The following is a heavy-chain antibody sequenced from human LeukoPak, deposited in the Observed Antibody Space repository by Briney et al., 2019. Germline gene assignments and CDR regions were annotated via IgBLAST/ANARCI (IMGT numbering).Heavy chain of an antibody. D-gene: IGHD3-22*01. CDR2: ISGSGANT. CDR3: ARVNYYASSGSDY. CDR1: GFTFSSYV. V-gene: IGHV3-23*01. J-gene: IGHJ4*01. Sequence: PGGSLRLSCAASGFTFSSYVMNWVRQAPGKGLEWVSGISGSGANTYYADSVKGRFTISRDNAKNSLYLQMNSMRAEDTAVYYCARVNYYASSGSDYWGHGTLVTVSS.